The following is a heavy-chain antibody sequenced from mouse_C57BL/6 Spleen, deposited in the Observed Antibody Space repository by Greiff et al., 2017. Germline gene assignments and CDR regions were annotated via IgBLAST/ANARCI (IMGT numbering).Heavy chain of an antibody. V-gene: IGHV1-18*01. CDR2: INPNNGGT. CDR3: ARREVKTGYYYAMDY. Sequence: VQLKESGPELVKPGASVKIPCKASGYTFTDYNMDWVKQSHGKSLEWIGDINPNNGGTIYNQKFKGKATLTVDKSSSTAYMELRSLTSEDTAVYYCARREVKTGYYYAMDYGGQGTSGTVSS. D-gene: IGHD2-2*01. J-gene: IGHJ4*01. CDR1: GYTFTDYN.